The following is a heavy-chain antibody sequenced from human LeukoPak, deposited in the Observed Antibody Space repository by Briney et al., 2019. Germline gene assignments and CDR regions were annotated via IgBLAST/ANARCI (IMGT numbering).Heavy chain of an antibody. V-gene: IGHV1-69*13. J-gene: IGHJ5*02. CDR1: GGTFSSYA. D-gene: IGHD5-18*01. CDR2: IIPIFGSS. Sequence: SVKVSCTASGGTFSSYAISWVRQAPGQGLEWVGGIIPIFGSSNYAQKFQGRVTITADESTTTAYMELSSLRSEDTAVYYCARVTHTELSTWFDPWGQGTLVTVSS. CDR3: ARVTHTELSTWFDP.